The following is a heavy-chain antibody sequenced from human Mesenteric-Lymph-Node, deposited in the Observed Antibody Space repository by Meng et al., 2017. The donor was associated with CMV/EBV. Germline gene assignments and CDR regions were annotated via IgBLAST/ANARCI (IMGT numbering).Heavy chain of an antibody. CDR1: GGSFSGYY. D-gene: IGHD2-8*01. CDR3: ARHPDCTTTTDCAFDI. V-gene: IGHV4-39*01. J-gene: IGHJ3*02. Sequence: SETLSLTCAVYGGSFSGYYWGWIRQPPGKGLEWIGSIYYSGSTYYNPSLKSRVTISVDTSKSQFSLKLSSVTAADTAVYHCARHPDCTTTTDCAFDIWGQGTKVTVSS. CDR2: IYYSGST.